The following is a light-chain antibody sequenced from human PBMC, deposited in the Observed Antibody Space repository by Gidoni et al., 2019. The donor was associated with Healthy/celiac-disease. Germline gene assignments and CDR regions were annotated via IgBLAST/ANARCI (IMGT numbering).Light chain of an antibody. V-gene: IGLV2-14*01. CDR2: EVS. Sequence: QSALTQPASVSGSPGQSITISCTGTSSDVGGYNYVPWYQQHPGKAPKLMIDEVSNRPSGVSNRFSGSKSGNTASLTISGLQAEDEADYYCSSYTSSSTLFVFGTGTKVTVL. J-gene: IGLJ1*01. CDR3: SSYTSSSTLFV. CDR1: SSDVGGYNY.